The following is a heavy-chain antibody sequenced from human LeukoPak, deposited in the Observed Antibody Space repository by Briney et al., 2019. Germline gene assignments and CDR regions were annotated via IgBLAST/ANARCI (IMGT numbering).Heavy chain of an antibody. D-gene: IGHD2-2*01. J-gene: IGHJ4*02. CDR3: ARYEARDIVVVPAALDY. CDR2: INPSGGST. CDR1: GYTFTSYY. Sequence: ASVKVSCKASGYTFTSYYMHWVRQAPGQGLEWMGIINPSGGSTSYAQKFQGRVTMTRDTSTSTVYMELSSLRSEDTAVYYCARYEARDIVVVPAALDYWGQGTLVTVSS. V-gene: IGHV1-46*01.